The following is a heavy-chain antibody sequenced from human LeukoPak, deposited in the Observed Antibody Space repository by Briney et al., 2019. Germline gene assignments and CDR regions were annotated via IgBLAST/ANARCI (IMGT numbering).Heavy chain of an antibody. CDR3: ARLAIAAAGKPYDF. J-gene: IGHJ4*02. D-gene: IGHD6-13*01. CDR1: GFTFSTYE. V-gene: IGHV3-48*03. CDR2: ISSSGNTI. Sequence: GGSLRLSCVVSGFTFSTYEMNWVRQAPGKGLEWVSYISSSGNTIFYADSVRGRFTISRDNAKNSLYLQMNSLRAEDTAVYYCARLAIAAAGKPYDFWGQGTLVTVSS.